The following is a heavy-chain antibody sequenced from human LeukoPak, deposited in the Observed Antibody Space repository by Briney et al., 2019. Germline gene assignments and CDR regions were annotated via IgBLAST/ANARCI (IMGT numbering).Heavy chain of an antibody. CDR1: GFTFDDYA. J-gene: IGHJ6*02. Sequence: GRSLRLSCAASGFTFDDYAMHWVRQAPGKGLEWVSGISWNSGSIGYADSVKGRFTISRDNAKNSLYLQMDSLRAEDTALYYCAKASALGYCSGGSCYRTSNYCYGMDVWGQGTTVTVSS. V-gene: IGHV3-9*01. CDR2: ISWNSGSI. D-gene: IGHD2-15*01. CDR3: AKASALGYCSGGSCYRTSNYCYGMDV.